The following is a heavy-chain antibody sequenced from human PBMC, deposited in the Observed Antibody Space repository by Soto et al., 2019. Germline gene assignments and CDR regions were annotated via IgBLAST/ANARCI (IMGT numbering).Heavy chain of an antibody. CDR1: GGSISSGNYY. Sequence: SETLSLTCTVSGGSISSGNYYWSWIRQPPGKGLEWIGYIYYSGTTYSNPSLNGRVTISVDTSKNQFSLKLSSVTAADTALYYCARHYYYSSAYHFVGLDFWGQGTLVTVSS. D-gene: IGHD3-22*01. V-gene: IGHV4-30-4*01. CDR2: IYYSGTT. J-gene: IGHJ4*02. CDR3: ARHYYYSSAYHFVGLDF.